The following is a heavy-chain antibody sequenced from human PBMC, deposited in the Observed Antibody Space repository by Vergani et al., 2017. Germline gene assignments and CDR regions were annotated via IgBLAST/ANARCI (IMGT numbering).Heavy chain of an antibody. J-gene: IGHJ4*02. CDR2: IKSKTDGGTT. D-gene: IGHD1-26*01. CDR1: GFTFSNAW. V-gene: IGHV3-15*01. CDR3: TTDQTRYSGSYKVYYFDY. Sequence: EVQLVESGGGLVKPGGSLRLSCAASGFTFSNAWMSWVRQAPGKGLEWVGRIKSKTDGGTTDYAAPVKGRFTISRDDSKNTLYLQMNSLKTEDTAVYYYTTDQTRYSGSYKVYYFDYWGQGTLVTVSS.